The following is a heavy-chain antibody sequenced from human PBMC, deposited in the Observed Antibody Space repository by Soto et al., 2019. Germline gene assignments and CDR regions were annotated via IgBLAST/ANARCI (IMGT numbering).Heavy chain of an antibody. CDR3: ASAPLVGYCSSTSCLGPFDY. Sequence: SETLSLTCTVSGGSISSGGYYWSWIRQHPGKGLEWIGYIYYSGSTYYNPSLKSRVTISVDTSKNQFSLKLSSVTAADTAVYYCASAPLVGYCSSTSCLGPFDYWGQGTLVTVSS. D-gene: IGHD2-2*01. J-gene: IGHJ4*02. CDR2: IYYSGST. CDR1: GGSISSGGYY. V-gene: IGHV4-31*03.